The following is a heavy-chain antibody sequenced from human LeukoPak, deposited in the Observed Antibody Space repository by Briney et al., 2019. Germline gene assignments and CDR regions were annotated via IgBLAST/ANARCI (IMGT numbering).Heavy chain of an antibody. CDR1: GFTFSNAW. CDR2: IKSKTDGGTT. CDR3: TTGGGVEWSGY. Sequence: GGSLRLSCAVSGFTFSNAWMSWVRQAPGKGLEWVGRIKSKTDGGTTDYAAPVKGRFTISRDDSKNTLYLQVNSLKTEDTAVYYCTTGGGVEWSGYWGQGTLVTVSS. J-gene: IGHJ4*02. D-gene: IGHD3-3*01. V-gene: IGHV3-15*01.